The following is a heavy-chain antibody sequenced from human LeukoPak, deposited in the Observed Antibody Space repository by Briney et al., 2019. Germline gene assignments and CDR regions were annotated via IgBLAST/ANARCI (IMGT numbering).Heavy chain of an antibody. V-gene: IGHV4-30-2*01. CDR1: GGSISSGDYS. Sequence: PSETLSLTCVVSGGSISSGDYSWSWIRQPPGKGLEWIGHISYSGSTYFDPSLKSRVTISVDRSKNQFSLKLTSVTAADTAVYYCARAFPYGSWFDPWGQGTLVTVSS. J-gene: IGHJ5*02. D-gene: IGHD4-17*01. CDR3: ARAFPYGSWFDP. CDR2: ISYSGST.